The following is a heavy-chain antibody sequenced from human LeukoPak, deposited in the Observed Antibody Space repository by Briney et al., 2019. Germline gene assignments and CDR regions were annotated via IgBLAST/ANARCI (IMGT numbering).Heavy chain of an antibody. CDR1: GGSISSSSYY. D-gene: IGHD3-22*01. J-gene: IGHJ4*02. CDR3: ARDHYYDSSGTRNFDY. V-gene: IGHV4-39*07. Sequence: SETLSLTCTVSGGSISSSSYYWGWIRQPPGKGLEWIGSIYYSGSTYYNPSLKSRVTISVDTSKNQFSLKLSSVTAADTAVYYCARDHYYDSSGTRNFDYWGQGTLVTVSS. CDR2: IYYSGST.